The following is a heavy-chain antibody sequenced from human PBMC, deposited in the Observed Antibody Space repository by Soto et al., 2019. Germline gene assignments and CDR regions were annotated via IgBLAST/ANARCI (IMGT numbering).Heavy chain of an antibody. CDR3: AKDIVVVPAAMPGYYGMDV. Sequence: EVQLLESGGGLVQPGGSLRLSCAASGFTFSSYAMSWVRQAPGKGLEWVSAISGSGGSTYYADSVKGRFTISRDNSKNTLYLQMNSLRAEDTAVYYCAKDIVVVPAAMPGYYGMDVWGQGTTVTVSS. J-gene: IGHJ6*02. D-gene: IGHD2-2*01. CDR1: GFTFSSYA. V-gene: IGHV3-23*01. CDR2: ISGSGGST.